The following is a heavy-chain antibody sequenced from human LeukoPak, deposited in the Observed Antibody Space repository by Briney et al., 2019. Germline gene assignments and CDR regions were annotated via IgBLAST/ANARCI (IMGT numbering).Heavy chain of an antibody. CDR1: GFTFSSYA. V-gene: IGHV3-30-3*01. D-gene: IGHD6-13*01. CDR2: ISYDGSNK. Sequence: GGSLRLSCAASGFTFSSYAMHWVRQAPGKGLEWVAVISYDGSNKYYADSVKGRFTISRDNSKNTLYLQMNSLRAEDTAVYYCARDRGSSWYQAPDAFDIWGQGTMVTVSS. CDR3: ARDRGSSWYQAPDAFDI. J-gene: IGHJ3*02.